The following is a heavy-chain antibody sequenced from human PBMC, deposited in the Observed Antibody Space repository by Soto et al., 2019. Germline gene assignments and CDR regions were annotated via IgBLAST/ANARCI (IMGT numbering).Heavy chain of an antibody. Sequence: QVQLQQWGAGLLKPSETLSLTCAVYGGSFSGYYWSWIRQPPGKGLEWIGEINHSGSTNYNPSLRRRVTISVDTSKNQFSLTLSSVTAADTAVYYCARGGVVVVAATRWFDPWGQGTLVTVSS. V-gene: IGHV4-34*01. CDR1: GGSFSGYY. CDR3: ARGGVVVVAATRWFDP. D-gene: IGHD2-15*01. CDR2: INHSGST. J-gene: IGHJ5*02.